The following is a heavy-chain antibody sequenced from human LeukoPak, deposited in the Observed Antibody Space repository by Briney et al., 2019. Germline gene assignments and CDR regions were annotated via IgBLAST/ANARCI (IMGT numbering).Heavy chain of an antibody. CDR1: GFTSNTYN. J-gene: IGHJ4*02. CDR3: VREGRSISVWCSGGSCYDFDY. D-gene: IGHD2-15*01. CDR2: ISSSKTDI. Sequence: PGGSLRLSCAASGFTSNTYNMNWVRQAPGKGLEWVSSISSSKTDIYYADSVRGRFTISRDNVKNSLYLQMNSLRAEDTAVYYCVREGRSISVWCSGGSCYDFDYWGQGTLVTVSS. V-gene: IGHV3-21*01.